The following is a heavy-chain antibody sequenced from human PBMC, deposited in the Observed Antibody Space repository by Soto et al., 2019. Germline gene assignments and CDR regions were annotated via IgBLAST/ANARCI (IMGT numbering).Heavy chain of an antibody. J-gene: IGHJ4*02. V-gene: IGHV4-34*01. CDR1: GGSFSGYY. CDR3: ARDKITGLFDY. D-gene: IGHD2-8*02. CDR2: INHSGST. Sequence: SETLSLPCAVDGGSFSGYYWPRIRQPPGTGLEWIGEINHSGSTNYNPSLKSRVTISVDTSKNQFSLKLTSVTAADTAVYYCARDKITGLFDYWGQGTLVTVSS.